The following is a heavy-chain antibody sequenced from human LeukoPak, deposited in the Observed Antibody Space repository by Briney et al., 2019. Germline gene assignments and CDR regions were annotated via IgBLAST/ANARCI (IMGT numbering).Heavy chain of an antibody. J-gene: IGHJ5*02. Sequence: SETLSLTCAVSGGSISSSNWWSWVRQPPGKGLEWIGEIYHSGSTNYNPSLKSRVTISVDKSKNQFSLKLSSVTAADTAVYYCATSSDLYSSSGTEWFDPWGQGTLVTVSS. CDR1: GGSISSSNW. CDR2: IYHSGST. D-gene: IGHD6-13*01. V-gene: IGHV4-4*02. CDR3: ATSSDLYSSSGTEWFDP.